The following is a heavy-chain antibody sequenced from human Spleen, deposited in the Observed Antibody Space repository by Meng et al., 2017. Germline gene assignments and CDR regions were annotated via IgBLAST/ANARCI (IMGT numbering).Heavy chain of an antibody. D-gene: IGHD2-21*01. Sequence: QLQLQESGSGLVKPLGPLSLTCAISGGSISSAANSWSWIRQPPGKGLEWIGYIHHSGSAYYNPSLKSRVSISVDTSKNQFSLNLNSMTAADTAVYYCASFDHIPRRNYFDYWGQGTLVTVSS. CDR3: ASFDHIPRRNYFDY. J-gene: IGHJ4*02. V-gene: IGHV4-30-2*05. CDR2: IHHSGSA. CDR1: GGSISSAANS.